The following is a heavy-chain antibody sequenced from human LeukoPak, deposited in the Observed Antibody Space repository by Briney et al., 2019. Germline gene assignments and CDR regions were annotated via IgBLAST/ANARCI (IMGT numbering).Heavy chain of an antibody. D-gene: IGHD2-8*01. V-gene: IGHV4-38-2*02. J-gene: IGHJ4*02. CDR2: IYHSGST. Sequence: SSETLSLTCTVSGYSINSGYYWGWIRQPPGKGLEWIGSIYHSGSTYYNPSLKSRVTISVDTSKNQFSLKLSSVTAADTAVYYCARGYCTNAVCSLGPTQAWGQGTLVTVSS. CDR1: GYSINSGYY. CDR3: ARGYCTNAVCSLGPTQA.